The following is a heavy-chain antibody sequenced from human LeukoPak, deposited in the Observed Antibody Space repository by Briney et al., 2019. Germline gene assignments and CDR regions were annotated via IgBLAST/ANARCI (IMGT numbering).Heavy chain of an antibody. CDR2: IIPIFGTA. CDR1: GVTFSSYA. CDR3: ARGEQLWPGSPFDY. J-gene: IGHJ4*02. V-gene: IGHV1-69*13. D-gene: IGHD5-18*01. Sequence: SVKVSCKASGVTFSSYAISWVRQAPGQGLECMGGIIPIFGTANYAQKFQGRVTITADESTSTAYMELSSLRSEDTAVYYCARGEQLWPGSPFDYWGQGALVTVSS.